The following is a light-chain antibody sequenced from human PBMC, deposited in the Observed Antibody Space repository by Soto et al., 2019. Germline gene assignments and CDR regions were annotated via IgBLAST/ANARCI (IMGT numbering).Light chain of an antibody. V-gene: IGKV3-20*01. CDR2: AAS. Sequence: EIVLTQSPGTLSLSPGEGGTLSCRASQSISSSYLAWYQQKPGQSPRLLFYAASSRATGVPDRFSGSGSGTDFTPTISRLEPEDFAVYYCQLYGGSHMFSFGQGTKLEIK. CDR3: QLYGGSHMFS. J-gene: IGKJ2*01. CDR1: QSISSSY.